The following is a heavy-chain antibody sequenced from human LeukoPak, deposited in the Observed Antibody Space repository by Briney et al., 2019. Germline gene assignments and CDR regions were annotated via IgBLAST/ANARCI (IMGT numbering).Heavy chain of an antibody. D-gene: IGHD2-2*01. J-gene: IGHJ4*02. CDR1: GDSISSNNW. CDR3: ARVRIGGGYCSSTSCYFDY. CDR2: IYHSGST. V-gene: IGHV4-4*02. Sequence: SGTLSLTCAVSGDSISSNNWWSWVRQPPGKGLEWIGEIYHSGSTNYNPSLKSRVTISVDKSKNQFSLKLSSVTAADTAVYYCARVRIGGGYCSSTSCYFDYWGQGTLVTVSS.